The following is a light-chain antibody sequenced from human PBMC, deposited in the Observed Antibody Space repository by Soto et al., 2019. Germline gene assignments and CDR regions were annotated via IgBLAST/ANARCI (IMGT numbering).Light chain of an antibody. V-gene: IGKV1-9*01. Sequence: DIQLTQSPSFLSASVGDRVTITCRASQGISSYLAWYQQKPRKAPKLLIYAASTLQSGVPSRFSGSGSGTEFTLTISSLQPEDFATYYCQHLDSYSTFGQGTRLEMK. CDR3: QHLDSYST. CDR1: QGISSY. CDR2: AAS. J-gene: IGKJ5*01.